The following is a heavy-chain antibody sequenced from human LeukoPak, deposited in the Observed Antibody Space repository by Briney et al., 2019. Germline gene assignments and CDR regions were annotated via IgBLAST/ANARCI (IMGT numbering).Heavy chain of an antibody. D-gene: IGHD2-15*01. CDR3: TTRYCSGGRCDY. V-gene: IGHV3-15*01. J-gene: IGHJ4*02. CDR1: GFAFSFSA. CDR2: IKSKTDGGTT. Sequence: GGSLRLSCEASGFAFSFSAMTWVRQAPGKGLEWVGRIKSKTDGGTTDYAAPVKGRFTISRDDSKTTLYLQMNSLKTEDTAVYYCTTRYCSGGRCDYWGQGTLVTVSS.